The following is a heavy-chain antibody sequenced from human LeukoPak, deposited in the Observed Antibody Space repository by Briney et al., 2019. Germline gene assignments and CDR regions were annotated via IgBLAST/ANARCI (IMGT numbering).Heavy chain of an antibody. V-gene: IGHV4-59*12. J-gene: IGHJ3*02. D-gene: IGHD3-3*01. CDR3: ARPANYDFWSGYLWLRHDAFDI. CDR2: IYYSGST. Sequence: SETLSLTCTVSGGSISSYYWIWIRQPPGKGLEWIGYIYYSGSTNYNPSLKSRVTISVDTSKNQFSLKLSSVTAADTAVYYCARPANYDFWSGYLWLRHDAFDIWGQGTMVTVSS. CDR1: GGSISSYY.